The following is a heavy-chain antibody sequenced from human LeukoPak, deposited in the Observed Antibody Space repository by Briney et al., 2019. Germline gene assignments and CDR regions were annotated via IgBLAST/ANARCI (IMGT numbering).Heavy chain of an antibody. V-gene: IGHV3-7*03. CDR1: GFTFTSYW. J-gene: IGHJ4*02. CDR3: AREWEGCSTTDCPFDF. D-gene: IGHD2-2*01. CDR2: INQDGSEK. Sequence: GGSLRLSCAASGFTFTSYWMKWVRQAPGKGLEWVANINQDGSEKYYVDSVKGRFTISRDNAKKSLYLEMSSLRAEDTALYYCAREWEGCSTTDCPFDFWGQGTLVTVSS.